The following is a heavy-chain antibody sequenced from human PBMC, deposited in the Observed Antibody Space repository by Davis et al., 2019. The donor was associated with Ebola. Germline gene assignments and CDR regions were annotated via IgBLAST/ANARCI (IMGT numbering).Heavy chain of an antibody. V-gene: IGHV1-69*13. CDR1: GCTFSSYA. D-gene: IGHD3-10*01. Sequence: AASVKVSCKASGCTFSSYAISWVRQAPGQGLEWMGGIIPIFGTANYAQKFQGRVTITADESTSTAYMELRSLRSDDTAVYYCARITMVRGVIIYGMDVWGQGTTVTVSS. CDR3: ARITMVRGVIIYGMDV. CDR2: IIPIFGTA. J-gene: IGHJ6*02.